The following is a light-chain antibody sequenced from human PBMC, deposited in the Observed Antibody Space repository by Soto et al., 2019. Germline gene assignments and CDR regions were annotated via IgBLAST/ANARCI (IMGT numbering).Light chain of an antibody. V-gene: IGKV3-15*01. CDR3: QQYNNWPRT. CDR1: QSISTF. Sequence: EIVMTQSPATLSVSLGERATLSCRASQSISTFLVWYQQKPGQAPRLLIYGASTRATGIPARFSGSGSGTEFTLTISSLQSEDFAVYYCQQYNNWPRTFGQGTKVDIK. CDR2: GAS. J-gene: IGKJ1*01.